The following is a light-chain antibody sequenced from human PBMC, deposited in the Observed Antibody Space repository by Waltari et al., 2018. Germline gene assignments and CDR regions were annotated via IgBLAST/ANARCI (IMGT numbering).Light chain of an antibody. V-gene: IGLV3-21*02. CDR3: HVWDSRSDHVV. CDR1: DMGYQS. J-gene: IGLJ2*01. CDR2: GNS. Sequence: SYVLTQPPSGSVAPGQKARITRAGTDMGYQSCHWYQQRPGRAPVLVLHGNSDRPSGIPERISGSTSVNMATLSLSRVEAGDEADYYCHVWDSRSDHVVFGGGTKLTVL.